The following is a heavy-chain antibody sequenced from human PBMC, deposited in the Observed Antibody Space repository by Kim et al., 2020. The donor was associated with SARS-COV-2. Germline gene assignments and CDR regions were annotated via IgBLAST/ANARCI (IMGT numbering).Heavy chain of an antibody. J-gene: IGHJ4*02. CDR1: GFTFGVYA. Sequence: GGSLRLSCTASGFTFGVYAMSWFRQAPGKGLEWVGFIRSKAYGGTTEYAASVKGRFTISRDDSKSIAYLQMNSLKTEDTAVYYCTREYSITMVRGVTPFDYWGQGTLVTVSS. V-gene: IGHV3-49*03. CDR2: IRSKAYGGTT. D-gene: IGHD3-10*01. CDR3: TREYSITMVRGVTPFDY.